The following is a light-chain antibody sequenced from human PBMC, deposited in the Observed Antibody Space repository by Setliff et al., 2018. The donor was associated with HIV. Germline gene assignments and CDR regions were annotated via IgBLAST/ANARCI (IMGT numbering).Light chain of an antibody. J-gene: IGLJ1*01. CDR1: SSDVGGYNY. Sequence: QSALTQPRSVSGSPGQSVTISCTGTSSDVGGYNYVSWYQQHPGKAPKLMIYDVSKRPSGVPDRFSDSKSGNTASLTFSGLQAEDEADYYCCSYAGSPYVFGTGTKVTVL. V-gene: IGLV2-11*01. CDR3: CSYAGSPYV. CDR2: DVS.